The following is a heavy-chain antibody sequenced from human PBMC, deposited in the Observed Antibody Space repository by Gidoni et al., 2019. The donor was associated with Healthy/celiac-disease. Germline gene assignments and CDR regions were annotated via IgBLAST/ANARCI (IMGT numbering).Heavy chain of an antibody. Sequence: QVQLQESGPGLVKPSQTLSLTCTVSVGSISSGGYYWSWIRQHPGKGMEWIGYIYYSGSTYYNPSLKSRVTISVDTSKNQFSLKLSSVTAADTAVYYCARARITIFGVVCHAFDIWGQGTMVTVSS. J-gene: IGHJ3*02. V-gene: IGHV4-31*03. D-gene: IGHD3-3*01. CDR1: VGSISSGGYY. CDR3: ARARITIFGVVCHAFDI. CDR2: IYYSGST.